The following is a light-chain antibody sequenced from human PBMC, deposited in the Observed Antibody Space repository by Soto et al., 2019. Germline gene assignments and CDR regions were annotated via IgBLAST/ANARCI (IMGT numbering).Light chain of an antibody. CDR1: QSVSSN. CDR2: GAS. V-gene: IGKV3-15*01. CDR3: QQYNNWPFPSWT. Sequence: EIVMTQSPATLSVSPGERATLSCRASQSVSSNLAWYQQKPGQAPWLLIYGASTRATGIPARFSGSGSGTEFTRAICSLQSEDFAVYYCQQYNNWPFPSWTFGQGTKVDIK. J-gene: IGKJ1*01.